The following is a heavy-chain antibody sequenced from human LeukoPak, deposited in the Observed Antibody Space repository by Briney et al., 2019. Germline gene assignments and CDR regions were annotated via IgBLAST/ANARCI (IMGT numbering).Heavy chain of an antibody. J-gene: IGHJ3*02. Sequence: SQTLSLTCTVSGASIGSRGYYWSWIRQPAGKGLEWIGRINVSGSTKYNPSLKSRVSISVDMSKNQFSLKLSSVAAADTAMYYCAREDWNDYFDAFDIWGQGSMVTVSS. CDR2: INVSGST. V-gene: IGHV4-61*02. D-gene: IGHD1-1*01. CDR1: GASIGSRGYY. CDR3: AREDWNDYFDAFDI.